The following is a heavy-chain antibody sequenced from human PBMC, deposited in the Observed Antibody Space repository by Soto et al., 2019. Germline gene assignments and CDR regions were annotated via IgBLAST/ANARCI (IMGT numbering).Heavy chain of an antibody. CDR3: AKDYTYYYDSSGRGY. Sequence: QTGGSLRLSCAASGFTFSSYGMHWVRQAPGKGLEWVAVISYDGSNKYYADSVKGRFTISRDNSKNTLYLQMNSLRAEDTAVYYCAKDYTYYYDSSGRGYWGQGPLVTVSS. CDR2: ISYDGSNK. CDR1: GFTFSSYG. V-gene: IGHV3-30*18. D-gene: IGHD3-22*01. J-gene: IGHJ4*02.